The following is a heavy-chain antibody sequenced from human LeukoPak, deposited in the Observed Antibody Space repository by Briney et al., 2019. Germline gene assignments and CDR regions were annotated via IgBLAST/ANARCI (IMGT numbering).Heavy chain of an antibody. J-gene: IGHJ4*02. CDR1: GFTFSSYG. Sequence: GGSLRLSCAASGFTFSSYGMHWVRQAPGKGLEWVAVIWYDGSNKYYADSVKGRFTISRDNSKNTLYLQMNSLRAEDTAVYYCARDFMKEGGSCYLFDYWGQGTLVTVSS. CDR2: IWYDGSNK. D-gene: IGHD2-15*01. V-gene: IGHV3-33*01. CDR3: ARDFMKEGGSCYLFDY.